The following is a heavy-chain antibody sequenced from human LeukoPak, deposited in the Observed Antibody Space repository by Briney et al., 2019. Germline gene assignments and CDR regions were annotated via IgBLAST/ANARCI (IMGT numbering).Heavy chain of an antibody. Sequence: GGSLRLSCAASGFTFDDYAMHWVRQATGKGLEWVSGISWNSGSIGYADSVKGRFTISRDNAKNSLYLQMNSLRAEDTALYYCAKSPLGAPYYYYYYMDVWGKGTTVTVSS. V-gene: IGHV3-9*01. J-gene: IGHJ6*03. CDR3: AKSPLGAPYYYYYYMDV. D-gene: IGHD1-26*01. CDR2: ISWNSGSI. CDR1: GFTFDDYA.